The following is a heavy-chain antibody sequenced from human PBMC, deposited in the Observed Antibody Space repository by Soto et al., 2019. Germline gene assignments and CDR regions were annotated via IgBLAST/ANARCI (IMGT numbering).Heavy chain of an antibody. V-gene: IGHV1-69*06. D-gene: IGHD5-12*01. CDR1: GGTFSSYA. CDR2: IIPIFGTP. J-gene: IGHJ5*02. Sequence: QVQLVQSGAEVKKPGSSVKVSCKASGGTFSSYAISWVRQAPGQGLEWMGGIIPIFGTPNYAQKFQGRVTITADKSTSTAYMELSSLRSEDTAVYYCARDRNSGYDLRLNWFVPWGQGTLVTVSS. CDR3: ARDRNSGYDLRLNWFVP.